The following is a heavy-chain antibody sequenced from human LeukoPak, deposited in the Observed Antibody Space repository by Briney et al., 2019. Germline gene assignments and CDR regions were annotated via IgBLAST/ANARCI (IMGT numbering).Heavy chain of an antibody. D-gene: IGHD6-13*01. J-gene: IGHJ6*02. V-gene: IGHV3-30-3*01. Sequence: GGSLRLSCAASRFTFSSYAMHWVRQAPGKGLEWVAVISYDGSNKHYADSVKGRFTISRDNSKNTLYLQMNSLRAEDTAVYYCARTTAAANKYYYYYGMDVWGQGTTVTVSS. CDR1: RFTFSSYA. CDR3: ARTTAAANKYYYYYGMDV. CDR2: ISYDGSNK.